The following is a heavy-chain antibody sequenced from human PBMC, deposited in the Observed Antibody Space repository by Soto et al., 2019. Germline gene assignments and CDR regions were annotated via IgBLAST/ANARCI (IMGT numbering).Heavy chain of an antibody. CDR1: GFTFSSYA. V-gene: IGHV3-23*01. D-gene: IGHD2-15*01. CDR3: AKDKVGKGSGDGGYCSGGSCFAPDYYYYYYGMDV. J-gene: IGHJ6*02. CDR2: ISGSGGST. Sequence: GGSLRLSCAASGFTFSSYAMSWVRQAPGKGLEWVSAISGSGGSTYYADSVKGRFTISRDNSKNTLYLQMNSLRAEDTAVYYCAKDKVGKGSGDGGYCSGGSCFAPDYYYYYYGMDVWGQGTTVTVSS.